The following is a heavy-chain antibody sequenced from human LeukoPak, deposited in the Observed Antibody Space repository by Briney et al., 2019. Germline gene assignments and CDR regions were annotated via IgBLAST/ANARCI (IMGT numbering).Heavy chain of an antibody. CDR3: AREGARGCRVTIFGVAAYGMDV. V-gene: IGHV3-7*01. J-gene: IGHJ6*02. Sequence: GGSLRLSCAASGFTFSSYWMSWVRQAPGKGLEWVANIKQDGSEKYYVGSVKGRFTISRDNAKNSLYLQMNSLRAEDTAVYYCAREGARGCRVTIFGVAAYGMDVWGQGTTVTVSS. CDR1: GFTFSSYW. CDR2: IKQDGSEK. D-gene: IGHD3-3*01.